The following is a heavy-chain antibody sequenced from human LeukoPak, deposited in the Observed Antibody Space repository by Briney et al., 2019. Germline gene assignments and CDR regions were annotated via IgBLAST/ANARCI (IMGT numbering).Heavy chain of an antibody. CDR2: ISYDGSNK. V-gene: IGHV3-30*03. CDR3: TRQRRGGDWFLDFDY. J-gene: IGHJ4*02. CDR1: GFTFSSYG. Sequence: PGRSLRLSCAASGFTFSSYGMHWVRQAPGKGLEWVAVISYDGSNKYYADSVKGRFTISRDNARNSLYLQMNSLKTEDTAVYYCTRQRRGGDWFLDFDYWGQGTLVTVSS. D-gene: IGHD2-21*02.